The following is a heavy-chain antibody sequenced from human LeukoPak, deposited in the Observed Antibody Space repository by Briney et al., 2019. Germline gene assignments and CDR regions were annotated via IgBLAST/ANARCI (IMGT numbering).Heavy chain of an antibody. D-gene: IGHD1-1*01. CDR2: IYYSGST. CDR3: ARHTSRVPNWFDP. V-gene: IGHV4-59*08. J-gene: IGHJ5*02. Sequence: SETLSLTCIVSGGSISSYYWSWIRQPPGKGLEWIGYIYYSGSTNYNPSLKSRVTISVDTSKNQFSLKLSSVTAADTAVYYCARHTSRVPNWFDPWGQGTLVTVSS. CDR1: GGSISSYY.